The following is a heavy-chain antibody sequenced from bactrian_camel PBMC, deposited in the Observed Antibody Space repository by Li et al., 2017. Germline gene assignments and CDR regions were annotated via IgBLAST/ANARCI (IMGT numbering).Heavy chain of an antibody. CDR1: GFAFSSAF. D-gene: IGHD6*01. CDR2: IYGDGVNT. Sequence: VQLVESGGGLVQPGGSLRLACAASGFAFSSAFMSWVRQAPGKGLEWVSSIYGDGVNTAYADSVTGRFTISRDNAKNTVYLQMNSLKSEDTALYYCATQRSWSTGAYAANYWGQGTQVTVS. CDR3: ATQRSWSTGAYAANY. J-gene: IGHJ4*01. V-gene: IGHV3-2*01.